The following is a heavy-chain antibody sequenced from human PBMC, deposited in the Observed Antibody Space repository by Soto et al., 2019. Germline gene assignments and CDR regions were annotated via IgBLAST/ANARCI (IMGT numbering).Heavy chain of an antibody. J-gene: IGHJ5*02. CDR2: VYHTGDT. Sequence: SETLSLTCGVSGGTVASSHWWSWVRQSPGGGLEWIGDVYHTGDTNFNPSPQSRVTISVDKSNNQFSLRLNSLTAADTAVYFCAREIVTAGGNNYFDPWGPGTLVTVSS. CDR1: GGTVASSHW. D-gene: IGHD2-21*02. V-gene: IGHV4-4*02. CDR3: AREIVTAGGNNYFDP.